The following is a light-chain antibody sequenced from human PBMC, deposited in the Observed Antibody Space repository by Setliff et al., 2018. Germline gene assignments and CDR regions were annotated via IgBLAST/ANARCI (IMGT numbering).Light chain of an antibody. CDR1: SSDVGGYNY. V-gene: IGLV2-14*01. J-gene: IGLJ2*01. CDR2: EVS. CDR3: LSYTSKTTHAL. Sequence: QSVLTQPAAVSGSPGQSITISCTGTSSDVGGYNYVSWYQQHPGKAPKLMIYEVSKRPSGVSDRFSGSKSGNTASLTISGLQAEGEADYYCLSYTSKTTHALFGGGTKVTVL.